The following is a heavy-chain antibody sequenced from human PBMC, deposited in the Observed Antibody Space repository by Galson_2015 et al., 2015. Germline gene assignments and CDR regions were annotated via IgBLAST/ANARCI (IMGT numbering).Heavy chain of an antibody. D-gene: IGHD6-25*01. CDR1: GFTFSDYY. CDR2: ISSGGSTT. J-gene: IGHJ4*02. Sequence: SLRLSCAASGFTFSDYYVAWIRQAPGTGLEWLSYISSGGSTTYHADSVKGRFTISRDNAKNALYLQMSSLTVEDTAVYYCARDESGFYFDSWGQGVLVTVSS. V-gene: IGHV3-11*01. CDR3: ARDESGFYFDS.